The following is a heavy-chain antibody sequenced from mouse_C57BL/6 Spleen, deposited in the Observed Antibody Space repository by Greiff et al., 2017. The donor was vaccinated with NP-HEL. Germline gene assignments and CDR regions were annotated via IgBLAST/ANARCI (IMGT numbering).Heavy chain of an antibody. CDR2: ISSGGDYI. V-gene: IGHV5-9-1*02. Sequence: EVNVVESGEGLVKPGGSLKLSCAASGFTFSSYAMSWVRQTPEKRLEWVAYISSGGDYIYYADTVKGRFTISRDNARNTLYLQMSSLKSEDTAMYYCTRDDYGSGSGYFDYWGQGTTLTVSS. CDR1: GFTFSSYA. D-gene: IGHD1-1*01. J-gene: IGHJ2*01. CDR3: TRDDYGSGSGYFDY.